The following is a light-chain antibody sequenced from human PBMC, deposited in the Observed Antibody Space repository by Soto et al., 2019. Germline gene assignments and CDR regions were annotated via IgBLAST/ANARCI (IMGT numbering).Light chain of an antibody. CDR3: QQYYAFPYT. J-gene: IGKJ2*01. CDR2: ATS. CDR1: QAISSH. Sequence: VIWMSQSPSLISASTGDRVNISCRMSQAISSHLAWYQQKPGKAPNLLVFATSTLQGGVPSRFSGSGSGTDFTLSISSLQSEDFATYYCQQYYAFPYTFGRGTKVDIK. V-gene: IGKV1D-8*01.